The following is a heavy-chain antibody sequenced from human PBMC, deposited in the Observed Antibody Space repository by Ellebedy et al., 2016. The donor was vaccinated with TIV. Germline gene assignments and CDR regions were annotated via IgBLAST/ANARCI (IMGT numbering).Heavy chain of an antibody. V-gene: IGHV4-39*02. J-gene: IGHJ2*01. CDR1: GGSITTGGYY. Sequence: MPAGSLRLSCTVSGGSITTGGYYWGSIRHSPGKGLVWIGTVSYIGGTSYNPSLDNRVRTSVDTSKNQFSLTLHSVTVADTAVYYCARGVEQVEKYFDPWGRGTLVTVSS. D-gene: IGHD1/OR15-1a*01. CDR2: VSYIGGT. CDR3: ARGVEQVEKYFDP.